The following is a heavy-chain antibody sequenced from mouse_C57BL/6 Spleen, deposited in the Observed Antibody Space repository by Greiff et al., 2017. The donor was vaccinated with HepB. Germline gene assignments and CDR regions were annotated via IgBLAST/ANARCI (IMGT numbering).Heavy chain of an antibody. D-gene: IGHD2-4*01. CDR2: IDPSDSYT. CDR3: ARWGPITTGYYFDY. Sequence: QVQLKQPGAELVMPGASVKLSCKASGYTFTSYWMHWVKQRPGQGLEWIGEIDPSDSYTNYNQKFKGKSTLTVDKSSSTAYMQLSSLTSEDSAVYYCARWGPITTGYYFDYWGQGTTPTVSS. CDR1: GYTFTSYW. J-gene: IGHJ2*01. V-gene: IGHV1-69*01.